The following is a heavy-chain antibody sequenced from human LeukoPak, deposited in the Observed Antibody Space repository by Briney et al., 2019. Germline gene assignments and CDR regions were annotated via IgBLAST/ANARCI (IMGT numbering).Heavy chain of an antibody. CDR3: ARLPPRYYYYYGMDV. CDR1: GGSISSSSYY. V-gene: IGHV4-39*01. Sequence: SETLSLTCTVSGGSISSSSYYWGWIRQPPGKGLEWIGSIYYSGSTYYNPSLKSRVTISVDTSKNQFSLKLSSVTAADTAVYYCARLPPRYYYYYGMDVWGQGTTVTVSS. J-gene: IGHJ6*02. CDR2: IYYSGST. D-gene: IGHD2-2*01.